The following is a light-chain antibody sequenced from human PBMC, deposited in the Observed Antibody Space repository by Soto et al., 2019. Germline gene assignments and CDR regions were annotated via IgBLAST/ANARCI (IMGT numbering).Light chain of an antibody. Sequence: QSVLTQPASVTGSPGQSLTISCTGTSSDVGGYNYVSWYQQHPGKAPKLMIYDVSNRPSGVSNRFSGSKSGNTASLTISGLQAEDEADYYCSSYTSSSTLCVFGTGTKVTVL. J-gene: IGLJ1*01. V-gene: IGLV2-14*01. CDR2: DVS. CDR1: SSDVGGYNY. CDR3: SSYTSSSTLCV.